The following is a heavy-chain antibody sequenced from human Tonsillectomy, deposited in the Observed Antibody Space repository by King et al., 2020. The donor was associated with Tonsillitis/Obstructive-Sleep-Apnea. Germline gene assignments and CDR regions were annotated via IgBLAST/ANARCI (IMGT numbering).Heavy chain of an antibody. CDR2: ITRSGTST. D-gene: IGHD1-26*01. CDR1: GFTFSNYA. J-gene: IGHJ4*02. CDR3: AKDGGGSVHGYYFDY. V-gene: IGHV3-23*04. Sequence: QLVQSGGGLVQPGGSLRLSCSASGFTFSNYAMSWVRLAPGKGLEWVSVITRSGTSTYYADSVKGRFTISRDNSKNTLYLQINSLRTEETAVYYCAKDGGGSVHGYYFDYWGPGTLVTVSS.